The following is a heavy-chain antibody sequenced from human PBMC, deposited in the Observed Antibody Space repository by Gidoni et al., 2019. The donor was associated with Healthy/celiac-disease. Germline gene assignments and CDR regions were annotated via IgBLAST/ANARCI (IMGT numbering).Heavy chain of an antibody. CDR3: ARDLTMVRGVPGY. J-gene: IGHJ4*02. V-gene: IGHV1-18*01. Sequence: QVQLVQAGAEVTKPGDSVTVSCQVSGSTVTSYGISWVRQAPGQGLEWMGWNSAYNGKTNYAQKLQCRVTMTTDTSTSPAYMELRSLRSDDTAVSFCARDLTMVRGVPGYWGQGTLVTVSS. CDR2: NSAYNGKT. CDR1: GSTVTSYG. D-gene: IGHD3-10*01.